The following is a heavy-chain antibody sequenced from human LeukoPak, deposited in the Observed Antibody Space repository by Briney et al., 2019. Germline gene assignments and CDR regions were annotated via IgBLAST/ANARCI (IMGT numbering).Heavy chain of an antibody. D-gene: IGHD3-10*01. CDR1: GGSISSYY. CDR3: ARGAYYGSETFDY. CDR2: IYYSGST. Sequence: PSETLSLTGTVSGGSISSYYWSWIRQPPGKGLEWIGYIYYSGSTNYNPSLKSRVTISVDTSKNQFSLKLSSVTAADTAVYYCARGAYYGSETFDYWGQGTLVTVSS. J-gene: IGHJ4*02. V-gene: IGHV4-59*01.